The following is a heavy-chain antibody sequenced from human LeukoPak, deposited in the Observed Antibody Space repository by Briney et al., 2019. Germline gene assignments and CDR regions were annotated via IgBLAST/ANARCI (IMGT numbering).Heavy chain of an antibody. CDR2: IYYSGST. CDR1: GGSISSYY. CDR3: AGMGYYYYGMDV. Sequence: SETLSPTCTVSGGSISSYYWSWIRQPPGKGLEWIGYIYYSGSTNYNPSLKSRVTISVDRSKNQFSLKLSSVTAADTAVYYCAGMGYYYYGMDVWGQGTTVTVSS. J-gene: IGHJ6*02. V-gene: IGHV4-59*12.